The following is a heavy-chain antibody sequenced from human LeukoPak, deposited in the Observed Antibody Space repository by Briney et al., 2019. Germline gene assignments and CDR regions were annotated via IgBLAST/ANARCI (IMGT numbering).Heavy chain of an antibody. J-gene: IGHJ4*02. V-gene: IGHV3-74*01. D-gene: IGHD2-2*01. CDR1: GFTFSDYW. Sequence: GGSLRLSCAASGFTFSDYWMHWVRQAPGKGLVWVSRINSGVSSTDYADSVKGRFTISRDNAKNTLYLQMNSLRAEDTAVYYCTRGYCSSTSCLSRSADYWGQGALVTVSS. CDR2: INSGVSST. CDR3: TRGYCSSTSCLSRSADY.